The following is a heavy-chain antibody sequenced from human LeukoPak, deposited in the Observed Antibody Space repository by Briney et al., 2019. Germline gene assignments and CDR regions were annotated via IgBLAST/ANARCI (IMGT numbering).Heavy chain of an antibody. CDR1: GFTFSSYW. CDR3: ARGWELTAVDYYYMDV. Sequence: GGSLRLSCEASGFTFSSYWMHWVRQAPGEGLVWVSRINSGGSSTNYADSVKGRFTISRANAKNALYLQMNSLRAEDTAVYYCARGWELTAVDYYYMDVWGKGTTVTVSS. D-gene: IGHD1-26*01. CDR2: INSGGSST. J-gene: IGHJ6*03. V-gene: IGHV3-74*01.